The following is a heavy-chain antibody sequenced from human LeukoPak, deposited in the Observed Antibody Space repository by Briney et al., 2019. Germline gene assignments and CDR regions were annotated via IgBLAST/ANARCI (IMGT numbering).Heavy chain of an antibody. V-gene: IGHV3-30*02. Sequence: HAGGSLRLSCAASGFTFRTYGMHWARQAPGKGLEWVAYMQNDGSNKQYADSVKGRFSISRDNSKNILYLQMNSLRAEDTALYYCARAPGLYSNSWYYDYWGQGTLVTVSS. D-gene: IGHD6-13*01. J-gene: IGHJ4*02. CDR2: MQNDGSNK. CDR1: GFTFRTYG. CDR3: ARAPGLYSNSWYYDY.